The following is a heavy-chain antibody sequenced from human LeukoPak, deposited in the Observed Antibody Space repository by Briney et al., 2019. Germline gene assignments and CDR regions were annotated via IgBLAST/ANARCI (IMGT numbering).Heavy chain of an antibody. CDR1: GGSISSYY. V-gene: IGHV4-4*07. CDR2: IYTSGST. J-gene: IGHJ6*02. CDR3: ARDGPYYDFWSGYSYYYGMDV. Sequence: PSETLSLTCTVSGGSISSYYWSWIRQPAGKGLEWIGRIYTSGSTNYNPSLKSRVTMSVDTSKKQFSLKLSSVTAADTAVYYCARDGPYYDFWSGYSYYYGMDVWGQGTTVTVSS. D-gene: IGHD3-3*01.